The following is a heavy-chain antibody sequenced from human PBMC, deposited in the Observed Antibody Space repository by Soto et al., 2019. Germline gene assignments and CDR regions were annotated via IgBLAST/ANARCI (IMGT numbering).Heavy chain of an antibody. D-gene: IGHD5-12*01. V-gene: IGHV3-21*01. Sequence: EVQLVESGGGLVKPGGSLRLSCAASGFTFSSYSMNWVRQAPGKGLEWVSSISSSSSYIYYADSVKGRFTIPRDNAKNSLYLQMNSLRAEDTAVYYCARDIAVEMATICDYWGQGTLVTVSS. CDR1: GFTFSSYS. J-gene: IGHJ4*02. CDR3: ARDIAVEMATICDY. CDR2: ISSSSSYI.